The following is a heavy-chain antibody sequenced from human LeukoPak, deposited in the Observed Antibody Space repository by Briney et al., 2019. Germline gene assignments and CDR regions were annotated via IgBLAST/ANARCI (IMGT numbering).Heavy chain of an antibody. J-gene: IGHJ4*02. CDR3: PRVQKPPEYYDDRSRYYSFDH. CDR1: GGSFSGYY. Sequence: NTSETLSLTCAVYGGSFSGYYWSWIRQPPGKGLEWIGEINHSGSTNYNPSLKSRVTISVDTSKNQFSLKLSSVTAADTAVYYCPRVQKPPEYYDDRSRYYSFDHWGQGTLVPVSS. CDR2: INHSGST. D-gene: IGHD3-22*01. V-gene: IGHV4-34*01.